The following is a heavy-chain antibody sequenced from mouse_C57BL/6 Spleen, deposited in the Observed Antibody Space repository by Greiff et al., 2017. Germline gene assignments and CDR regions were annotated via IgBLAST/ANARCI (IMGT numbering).Heavy chain of an antibody. CDR2: IYPGDGDT. J-gene: IGHJ2*01. CDR1: GYAFSSSW. D-gene: IGHD2-4*01. V-gene: IGHV1-82*01. CDR3: ARDSIYYDYDGDFDY. Sequence: QVQLQQSGPELVKPGASVKISCKASGYAFSSSWMNWVKQRPGKGLEWIGRIYPGDGDTNYNGKFKGKATLTADKSSSTAYMQLSSLTSEDSAVYFCARDSIYYDYDGDFDYWGQGTTLTVSS.